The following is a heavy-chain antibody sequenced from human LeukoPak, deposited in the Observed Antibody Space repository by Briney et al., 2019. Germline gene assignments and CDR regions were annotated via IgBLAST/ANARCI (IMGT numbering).Heavy chain of an antibody. CDR2: INQDGSQK. Sequence: GGSLRLSCAASGFTISSYWMSWVRQAPGKGLEWVANINQDGSQKYHVDSVKGRFTISRDNAKKSLYLQMNSLRAEDTAVYYCGRVGAYYGSGSYSDYWGQGTLVTVSS. V-gene: IGHV3-7*01. CDR1: GFTISSYW. CDR3: GRVGAYYGSGSYSDY. J-gene: IGHJ4*02. D-gene: IGHD3-10*01.